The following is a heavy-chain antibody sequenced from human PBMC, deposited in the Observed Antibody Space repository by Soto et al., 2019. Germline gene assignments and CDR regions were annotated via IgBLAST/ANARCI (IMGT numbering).Heavy chain of an antibody. Sequence: PGGSLRLSCAASGFTFSSYGMHWVRQAPGKGLEWVAVISYDGSNKYYADSVKGRLTISRDNSKNTLYLQMNSLRAEDTAVYYCAKDQGSSGYGPLDYWGQGTLVTVSS. J-gene: IGHJ4*02. V-gene: IGHV3-30*18. D-gene: IGHD3-22*01. CDR3: AKDQGSSGYGPLDY. CDR2: ISYDGSNK. CDR1: GFTFSSYG.